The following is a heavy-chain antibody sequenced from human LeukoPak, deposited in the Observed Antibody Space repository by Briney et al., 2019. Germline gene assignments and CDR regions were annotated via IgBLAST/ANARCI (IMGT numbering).Heavy chain of an antibody. CDR3: TTDLLDY. Sequence: PGGSLRLSCTASGFTLFTFNNAWLSWVRQTPGKGLEWICRIKSKSDGGTTDYTAPAKGRFSISRDDSKNTVYLQVNSLKTEDTAVYYCTTDLLDYWGQGTLVTVSS. J-gene: IGHJ4*02. V-gene: IGHV3-15*01. CDR1: GFTLFTFNNAW. CDR2: IKSKSDGGTT.